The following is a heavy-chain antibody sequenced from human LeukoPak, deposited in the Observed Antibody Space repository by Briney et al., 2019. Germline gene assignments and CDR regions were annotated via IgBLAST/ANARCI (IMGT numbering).Heavy chain of an antibody. V-gene: IGHV3-7*01. Sequence: PGGSLRLSCAASGFSVNNNYMSWVRQAPGKGLEWVVNIKPDGSEIYSVESVKGRFTISRDNAKDSLYLQMNSLRVEDTAVYYCARDLSGPSFYWGQGTLVTVSS. CDR1: GFSVNNNY. CDR2: IKPDGSEI. D-gene: IGHD2-15*01. CDR3: ARDLSGPSFY. J-gene: IGHJ4*02.